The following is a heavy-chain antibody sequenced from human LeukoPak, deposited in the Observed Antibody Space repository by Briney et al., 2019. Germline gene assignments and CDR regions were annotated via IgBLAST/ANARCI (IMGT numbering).Heavy chain of an antibody. D-gene: IGHD3-16*01. Sequence: ASVKVSCKASEYTFTSYDINWVRQATGQGLEWMGWISAYNGNTNYAQKLQGRVTMTTDTSTSTAYMEPRSLRSDDTAVYYCARDGYYDYVWGSTLPDYWGQGTLVTVSS. V-gene: IGHV1-18*01. CDR1: EYTFTSYD. CDR2: ISAYNGNT. J-gene: IGHJ4*02. CDR3: ARDGYYDYVWGSTLPDY.